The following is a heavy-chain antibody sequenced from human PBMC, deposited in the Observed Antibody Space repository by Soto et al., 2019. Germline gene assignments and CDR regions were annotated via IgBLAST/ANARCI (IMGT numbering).Heavy chain of an antibody. CDR1: GFTFTNYA. V-gene: IGHV3-23*01. D-gene: IGHD1-26*01. CDR3: ASEVGAPSGWLDP. J-gene: IGHJ5*02. Sequence: VQLSESGGDLRQPGGSLRLSCADSGFTFTNYAMTWVRQTPGKGLEWFSGISASGGLKYYADSVRGRFTVSRDNSKHILYLQMDNLRDEDTALYYCASEVGAPSGWLDPWGQGNQVTV. CDR2: ISASGGLK.